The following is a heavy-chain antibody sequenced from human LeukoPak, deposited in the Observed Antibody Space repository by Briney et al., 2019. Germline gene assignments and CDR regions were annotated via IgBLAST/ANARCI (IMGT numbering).Heavy chain of an antibody. CDR1: GGTFSSYA. Sequence: SVKVSCTASGGTFSSYAISWVRQAPGQGLEWMGGIIPIFGTANYAQKFQGRVTITADESTSTAYMELSSLRSEDTAVYYCARDLGYCTNGVCHTRFDYWGQGTLVAVSS. D-gene: IGHD2-8*01. J-gene: IGHJ4*02. CDR2: IIPIFGTA. V-gene: IGHV1-69*13. CDR3: ARDLGYCTNGVCHTRFDY.